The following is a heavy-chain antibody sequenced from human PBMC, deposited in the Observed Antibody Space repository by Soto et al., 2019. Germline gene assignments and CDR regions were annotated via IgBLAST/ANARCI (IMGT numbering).Heavy chain of an antibody. V-gene: IGHV4-34*01. D-gene: IGHD6-19*01. Sequence: QVQLQQWGAGLLKPSETLSLTCAVYGGSFSGYYWSWIRQPPGKGLEWIGEINHSGSTNYNPSLKSRVTISVDMSKNQFSLKLSSVTAADTAVYYCAKSSGWYPTDAFDIWGQGTMVTVSS. J-gene: IGHJ3*02. CDR2: INHSGST. CDR1: GGSFSGYY. CDR3: AKSSGWYPTDAFDI.